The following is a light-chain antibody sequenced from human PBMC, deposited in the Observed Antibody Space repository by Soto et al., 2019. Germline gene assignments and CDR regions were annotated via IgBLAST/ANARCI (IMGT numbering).Light chain of an antibody. CDR3: QKYRDWPPWT. Sequence: EVVMTQSPATLSVSPGERATLSCRASENINNRLAWYQQTPGQAPRLLIYGASTRATGIPDRFRGSGSGTEFTLTLCSLQSEDFAVYYCQKYRDWPPWTFGQGTHVEIK. V-gene: IGKV3-15*01. CDR1: ENINNR. CDR2: GAS. J-gene: IGKJ1*01.